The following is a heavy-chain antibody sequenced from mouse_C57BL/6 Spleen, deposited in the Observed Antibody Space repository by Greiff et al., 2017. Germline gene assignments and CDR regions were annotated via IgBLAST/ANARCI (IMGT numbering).Heavy chain of an antibody. CDR1: GFTFTDYY. V-gene: IGHV1-36*01. J-gene: IGHJ3*01. CDR2: VSPYNGGT. D-gene: IGHD2-12*01. CDR3: ARGGEIRRAGFAY. Sequence: VQLQQSGPVLVQPGPSVKISCKASGFTFTDYYMHWVKQRHGKRLEWIGLVSPYNGGTRYNQTFKGKATLTVDPSSSPAYMELNSLPSEDSAVDDCARGGEIRRAGFAYGGQGTLVTVAA.